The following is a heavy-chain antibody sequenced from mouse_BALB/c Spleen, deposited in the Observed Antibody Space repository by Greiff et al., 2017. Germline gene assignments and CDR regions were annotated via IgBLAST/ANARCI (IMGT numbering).Heavy chain of an antibody. CDR2: IDTSDSYT. V-gene: IGHV1-69*01. CDR1: GYTFTDYW. D-gene: IGHD2-3*01. CDR3: ARGEDGPYAMDY. Sequence: QVQLQQPGAELVMPGASVKMSCKASGYTFTDYWMHWVKQRPGQGLEWIGAIDTSDSYTSYNQKFKGKATLTVDESSSTAYMQLSSLTSEDSAVYYGARGEDGPYAMDYWGQGTSVTVSS. J-gene: IGHJ4*01.